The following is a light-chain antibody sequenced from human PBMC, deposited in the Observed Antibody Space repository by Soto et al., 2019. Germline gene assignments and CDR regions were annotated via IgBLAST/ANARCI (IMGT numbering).Light chain of an antibody. CDR3: QQYGSSPLLS. Sequence: EIVLTQSPGTLSLSPGERATLSCRASQSVSSSYLAWYQQKPGQAPRLLIYGASSRATGIPDRFSGSGSGTDFTLTSSRLEPEDFAVYYWQQYGSSPLLSFGGGTKVEIK. V-gene: IGKV3-20*01. J-gene: IGKJ4*01. CDR1: QSVSSSY. CDR2: GAS.